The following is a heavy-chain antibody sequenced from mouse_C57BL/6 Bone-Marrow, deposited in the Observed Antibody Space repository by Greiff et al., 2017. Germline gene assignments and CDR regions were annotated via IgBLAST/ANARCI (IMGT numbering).Heavy chain of an antibody. J-gene: IGHJ4*01. D-gene: IGHD1-1*01. CDR1: GFNIKDDY. CDR3: TTGILRAYYYAMDY. CDR2: IDPENGDP. V-gene: IGHV14-4*01. Sequence: EVQLQESGAELVRPGASVKFSCTASGFNIKDDYMHWVKQRPEQGLEWIGWIDPENGDPEYASKFQGKATIAADTSSNTAYLRLSSLTSEDTAVYYCTTGILRAYYYAMDYWGQGTSVTVSS.